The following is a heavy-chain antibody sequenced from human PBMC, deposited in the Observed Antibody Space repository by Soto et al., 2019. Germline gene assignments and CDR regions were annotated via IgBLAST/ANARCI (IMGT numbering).Heavy chain of an antibody. CDR3: ARDLGYYASDGYFDY. V-gene: IGHV3-30-3*01. J-gene: IGHJ4*02. CDR1: GFTFSRFS. Sequence: QVQLVESGGGVVQPGRSLTLSCAASGFTFSRFSMHWVRQAPGKGLAWVAVISYDGSNTHYAESVKGRFNISRDDSKNTVYLQMNSLRAEDTAVYYCARDLGYYASDGYFDYWGQGTVVTVSS. D-gene: IGHD3-22*01. CDR2: ISYDGSNT.